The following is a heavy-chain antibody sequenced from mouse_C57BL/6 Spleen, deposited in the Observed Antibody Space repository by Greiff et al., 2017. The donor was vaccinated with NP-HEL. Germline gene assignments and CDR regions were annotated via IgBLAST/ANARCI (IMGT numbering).Heavy chain of an antibody. CDR2: IDPSDSYT. CDR3: ARSPGWYFDV. Sequence: QVQLQQPGAELVKPGASVKLSCKASGYTFTSYWMRWVKQRPGQGLEWIGEIDPSDSYTNYNQKFKDKATLTVDKSSSTAYMQLSSLTSEDSAVYYGARSPGWYFDVWGIGTAVTVSS. CDR1: GYTFTSYW. V-gene: IGHV1-50*01. J-gene: IGHJ1*03.